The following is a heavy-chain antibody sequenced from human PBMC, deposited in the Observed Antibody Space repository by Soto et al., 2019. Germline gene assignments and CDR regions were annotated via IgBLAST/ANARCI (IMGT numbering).Heavy chain of an antibody. V-gene: IGHV3-30-3*01. CDR2: ISNDGRNK. Sequence: QLPLVESGGGVVQPGKSLRVSCAASQFTFSSFTMHWVRQAPGKGLEWVAVISNDGRNKFYADSVKGRFTISRDNSKNTLFLQMNRLTAEDTAVYYCARGGYYTFWNGSIGTYWGQGTLVTVSS. J-gene: IGHJ4*02. CDR1: QFTFSSFT. CDR3: ARGGYYTFWNGSIGTY. D-gene: IGHD3-3*01.